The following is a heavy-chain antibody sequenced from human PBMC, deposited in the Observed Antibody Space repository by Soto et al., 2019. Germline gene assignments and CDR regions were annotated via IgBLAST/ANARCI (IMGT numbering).Heavy chain of an antibody. CDR2: ISYDGSNK. Sequence: GGSLRLSCAASGFTFSSYAMHWVRQAPGKGLEWVAVISYDGSNKYYADSVKGRFTISRDNSKNTLYLQMNSLRAEDTAVYYCARDDSYGYVDYWGQGTLVTVSS. D-gene: IGHD5-18*01. J-gene: IGHJ4*02. CDR1: GFTFSSYA. CDR3: ARDDSYGYVDY. V-gene: IGHV3-30-3*01.